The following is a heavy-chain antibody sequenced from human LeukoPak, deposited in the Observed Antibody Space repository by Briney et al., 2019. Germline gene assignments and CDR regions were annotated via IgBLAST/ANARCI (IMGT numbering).Heavy chain of an antibody. J-gene: IGHJ4*02. CDR1: GDSVSSNSAG. V-gene: IGHV6-1*01. CDR2: TYYRSKWFN. CDR3: ARDHGGLDY. Sequence: SQTLSLTCAISGDSVSSNSAGWNWIRQSPSRGLEWLGRTYYRSKWFNDYAVSVRSRIIINPDTSKNQFSLQLSSVTPEDTAVYYCARDHGGLDYWGQGTLVTVSS.